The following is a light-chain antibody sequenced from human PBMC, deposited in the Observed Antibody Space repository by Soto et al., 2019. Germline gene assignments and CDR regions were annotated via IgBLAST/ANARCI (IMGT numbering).Light chain of an antibody. CDR2: DVS. CDR1: SSDVGAYNY. Sequence: QSVLPQPASVSGSPGQSIAISCTGTSSDVGAYNYVSWYQHRPDKVPELMIYDVSNRPSGVSNRFSGSKSGNTASLTISGLQAEDEADYYCSSYTSGSTPYVFGTGTKVTVL. CDR3: SSYTSGSTPYV. J-gene: IGLJ1*01. V-gene: IGLV2-14*03.